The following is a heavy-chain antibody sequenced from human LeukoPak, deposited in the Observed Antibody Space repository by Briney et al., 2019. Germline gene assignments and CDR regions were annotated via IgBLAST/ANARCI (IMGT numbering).Heavy chain of an antibody. J-gene: IGHJ4*02. CDR2: ISGSGGST. V-gene: IGHV3-23*01. Sequence: SGGSLRLSCAASGFTFSSYAMSWVRQAPGKGLEWVSAISGSGGSTYYADSVKGRFTISRDNSKNTLYLQMNSLRAEDTAVYYCAKDDYYGSGSSHFDYWGQGTLVTVSS. CDR1: GFTFSSYA. D-gene: IGHD3-10*01. CDR3: AKDDYYGSGSSHFDY.